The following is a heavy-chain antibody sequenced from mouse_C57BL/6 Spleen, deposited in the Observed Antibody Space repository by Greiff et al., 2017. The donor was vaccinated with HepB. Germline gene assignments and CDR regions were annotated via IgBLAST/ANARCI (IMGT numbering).Heavy chain of an antibody. CDR1: GYSFTGYY. D-gene: IGHD3-2*02. J-gene: IGHJ4*01. CDR3: ARSGDSSGYPYAMDY. CDR2: INPSTGGT. V-gene: IGHV1-42*01. Sequence: EVKLQESGPELVKPGASVKISCKASGYSFTGYYMNWVKQSPEKSLEWIGEINPSTGGTTYNQKFKAKATLTVDKSSSTAYMQLKSLTSEDSAVYYCARSGDSSGYPYAMDYWGQGTSVTVSS.